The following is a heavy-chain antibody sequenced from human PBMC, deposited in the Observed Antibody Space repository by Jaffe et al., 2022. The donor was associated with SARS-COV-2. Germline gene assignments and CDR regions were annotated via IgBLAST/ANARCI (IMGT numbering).Heavy chain of an antibody. V-gene: IGHV4-31*01. CDR3: ARDRGGGWFDP. J-gene: IGHJ5*02. CDR2: VYHTGAT. CDR1: GGSITTGTYY. Sequence: QVQLQESDPGLVKPSQTLSLTCNVSGGSITTGTYYWSWIRQHPGMGLEWIGYVYHTGATYYNPSLQSQVIISGDASKNQFSLRVTSVTAADTAVYYCARDRGGGWFDPWGQGTLVTVSP. D-gene: IGHD3-10*01.